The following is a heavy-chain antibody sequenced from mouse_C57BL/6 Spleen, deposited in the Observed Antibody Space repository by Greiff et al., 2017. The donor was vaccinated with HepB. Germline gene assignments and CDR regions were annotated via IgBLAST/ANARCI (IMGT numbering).Heavy chain of an antibody. V-gene: IGHV3-6*01. CDR3: AREAQATYYYAMDY. CDR1: GYSITSGYY. CDR2: ISYDGSN. J-gene: IGHJ4*01. Sequence: VQLQQSGPGLVKPSQSLSLTCSVTGYSITSGYYWNWIRQFPGNKLEWMGYISYDGSNNYNPSLKNRISITRDTSKNQFFLKLNSVTTEDTATYYCAREAQATYYYAMDYWGQGTSVTVSS. D-gene: IGHD3-2*02.